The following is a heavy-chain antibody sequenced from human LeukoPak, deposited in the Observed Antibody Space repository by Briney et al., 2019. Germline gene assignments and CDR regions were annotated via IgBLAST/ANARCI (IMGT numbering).Heavy chain of an antibody. Sequence: SQTLSLTCAISGDSVSSNSAAWDWIRQSPSRGLEWLGRTYYRSKWYYDYAVAVKSRISINPDTSKNQFSLQLSSVTPEDTAVYYCARDPVGGSTIFDYWGQRTLVTVSS. CDR2: TYYRSKWYY. V-gene: IGHV6-1*01. CDR1: GDSVSSNSAA. J-gene: IGHJ4*02. CDR3: ARDPVGGSTIFDY. D-gene: IGHD1-26*01.